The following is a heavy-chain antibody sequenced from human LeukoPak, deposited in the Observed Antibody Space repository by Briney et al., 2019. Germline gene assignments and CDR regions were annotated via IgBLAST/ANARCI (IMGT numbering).Heavy chain of an antibody. V-gene: IGHV1-8*01. J-gene: IGHJ4*02. Sequence: ASVKVSCKASGYTFTSYDINWVRQATGQGLEWMGWMNPNSGNTGYAQKFQGRVTMTRNNSISTAYMELSSLRSEDTAVYYCARDIAAAWKSFDYWGQGTLVTVSS. D-gene: IGHD6-13*01. CDR2: MNPNSGNT. CDR1: GYTFTSYD. CDR3: ARDIAAAWKSFDY.